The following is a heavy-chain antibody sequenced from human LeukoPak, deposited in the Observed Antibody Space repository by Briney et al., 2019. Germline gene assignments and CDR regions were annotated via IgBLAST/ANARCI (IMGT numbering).Heavy chain of an antibody. CDR3: ARAPAVAGTFGPRFDY. D-gene: IGHD6-19*01. Sequence: SETLSLTCAVYGGSFSGYYWSWIRPPPGKGLEWIGEINHSGSTNYNPSLKSRVTISVDTSKNQFSLKLSSVTAADTAVYYCARAPAVAGTFGPRFDYWGQGTLVTVSS. V-gene: IGHV4-34*01. CDR2: INHSGST. J-gene: IGHJ4*02. CDR1: GGSFSGYY.